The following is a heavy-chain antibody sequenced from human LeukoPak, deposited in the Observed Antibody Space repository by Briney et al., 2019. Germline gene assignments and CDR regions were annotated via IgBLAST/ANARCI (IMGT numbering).Heavy chain of an antibody. CDR3: ARALGTTHDY. D-gene: IGHD1-7*01. Sequence: ASVKVSCKASGYTFTSYGISWVRQAPGQGLEWMGIINPSGGSTSYAQKFQGRVTMTRDTSTSTVYMELSSLRSEDTAVYYCARALGTTHDYWGQGTLVTVSS. J-gene: IGHJ4*02. V-gene: IGHV1-46*01. CDR2: INPSGGST. CDR1: GYTFTSYG.